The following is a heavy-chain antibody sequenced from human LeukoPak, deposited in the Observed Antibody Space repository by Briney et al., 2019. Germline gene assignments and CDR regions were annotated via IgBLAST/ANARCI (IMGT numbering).Heavy chain of an antibody. CDR2: IYHSGST. J-gene: IGHJ4*02. CDR3: ARHDYGDYSSFDY. Sequence: SETLSLTCAVSGYSISSGYYWGWIRQPPGKGLEWIGSIYHSGSTYYNPSLKSRVTISVDTSKNQFSLKLSSVTAADTAVYYCARHDYGDYSSFDYWGQGTLVTVSS. V-gene: IGHV4-38-2*01. D-gene: IGHD4-17*01. CDR1: GYSISSGYY.